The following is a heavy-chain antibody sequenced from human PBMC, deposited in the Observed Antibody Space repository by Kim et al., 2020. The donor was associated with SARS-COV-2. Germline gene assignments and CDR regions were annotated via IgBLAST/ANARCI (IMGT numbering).Heavy chain of an antibody. Sequence: GGSLRLSCAASGFTFSTYWMSWVRQAPGKGLEWVANIKQDGSEQYYVDSVKGRFTISRDNAKNSLYLQMNSLRAEDTAVYYCARAGWAIAAASGYWGQGTLVTVSS. CDR2: IKQDGSEQ. CDR3: ARAGWAIAAASGY. D-gene: IGHD6-13*01. CDR1: GFTFSTYW. J-gene: IGHJ4*02. V-gene: IGHV3-7*01.